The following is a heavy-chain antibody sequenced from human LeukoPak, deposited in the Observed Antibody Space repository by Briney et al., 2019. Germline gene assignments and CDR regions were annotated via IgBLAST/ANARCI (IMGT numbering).Heavy chain of an antibody. Sequence: PGGSLRLSCAASGFTFSSYAMSWIRQPPGKGLEWIGYIYYNGATNHNPSLKGRVTMSVDTSKSQFSLNLSSVTAADTAVYYCARRHSSGWSFDYWGQGTLATVSS. CDR3: ARRHSSGWSFDY. V-gene: IGHV4-59*01. J-gene: IGHJ4*02. CDR1: GFTFSSYA. CDR2: IYYNGAT. D-gene: IGHD6-19*01.